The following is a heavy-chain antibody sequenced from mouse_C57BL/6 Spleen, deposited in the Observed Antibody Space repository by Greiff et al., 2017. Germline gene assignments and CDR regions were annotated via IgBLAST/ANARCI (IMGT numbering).Heavy chain of an antibody. V-gene: IGHV1-19*01. J-gene: IGHJ3*01. CDR1: GYTFTDYY. Sequence: EVQLQQSGPVLVKPGASVKMSCKASGYTFTDYYMNWVKQSHGKSLEWIGVINPYNGGTSSNQKFKGKATLTVDKSSSTAYMELNSLTSEDSAVYYGARLNYGYDDWFAYWGQGTLVTVSA. CDR3: ARLNYGYDDWFAY. D-gene: IGHD2-2*01. CDR2: INPYNGGT.